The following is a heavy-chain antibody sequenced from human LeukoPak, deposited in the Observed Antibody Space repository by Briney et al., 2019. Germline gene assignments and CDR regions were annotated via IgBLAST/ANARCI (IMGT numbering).Heavy chain of an antibody. CDR2: ISGSGDNT. V-gene: IGHV3-23*01. D-gene: IGHD2-21*02. CDR3: AKDFVVVPGNVNYFDY. J-gene: IGHJ4*02. CDR1: GFTFSSYG. Sequence: GGSLRLSCAASGFTFSSYGMSWGRQAPGKGLEWVSAISGSGDNTYYADSVKGRFTVSRDNSKNTLYVQMKSLRAEDTAVYYCAKDFVVVPGNVNYFDYWGQGTLVTVSS.